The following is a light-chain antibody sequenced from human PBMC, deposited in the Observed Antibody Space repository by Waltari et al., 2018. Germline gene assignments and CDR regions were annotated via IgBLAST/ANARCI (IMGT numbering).Light chain of an antibody. CDR2: RTD. V-gene: IGLV1-44*01. CDR3: GAWDDSLNAPV. Sequence: QSGLTPPPSASATPGQRVTISCSGPSSTIGSYTAHWYQQFSGTAPRLVIYRTDQRPSGVPDRFSGSKSDTSASLAISGVQSDDEADYFCGAWDDSLNAPVFGGGTKLTVL. CDR1: SSTIGSYT. J-gene: IGLJ3*02.